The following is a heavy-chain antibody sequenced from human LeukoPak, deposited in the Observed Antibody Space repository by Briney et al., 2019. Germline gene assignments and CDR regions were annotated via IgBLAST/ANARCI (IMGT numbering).Heavy chain of an antibody. Sequence: GASVEVSCKASGGTFSSYAISWVRQAPGQGLEWMGRIIPILGIANYAQKFQGRVTITADKSTSTAYMELSSLRSEDTAVYYCARELSGYSYGYVDYWGQGTLVTVSS. CDR2: IIPILGIA. CDR3: ARELSGYSYGYVDY. CDR1: GGTFSSYA. V-gene: IGHV1-69*04. J-gene: IGHJ4*02. D-gene: IGHD5-18*01.